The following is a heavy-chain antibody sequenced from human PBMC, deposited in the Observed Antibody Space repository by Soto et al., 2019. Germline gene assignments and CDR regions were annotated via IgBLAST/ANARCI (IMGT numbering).Heavy chain of an antibody. V-gene: IGHV1-3*01. Sequence: ASVKVSCKASGYTFTSYAMHWVRQAPGRGLEWMGWINPGNGNTKYSQKFQGRVIIERDTSASTAYMELSSLRSEDTAVYYCAKVTGYCSSSSCRRDYYYYYGMDVWGQGTTVTVSS. CDR1: GYTFTSYA. J-gene: IGHJ6*02. D-gene: IGHD2-2*01. CDR2: INPGNGNT. CDR3: AKVTGYCSSSSCRRDYYYYYGMDV.